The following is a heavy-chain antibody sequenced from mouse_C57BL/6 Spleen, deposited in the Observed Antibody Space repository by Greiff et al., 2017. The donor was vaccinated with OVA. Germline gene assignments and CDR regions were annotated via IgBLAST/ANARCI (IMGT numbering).Heavy chain of an antibody. CDR2: IYPGNSDT. CDR1: GYTFTSYW. J-gene: IGHJ4*01. V-gene: IGHV1-5*01. D-gene: IGHD1-1*01. CDR3: TRHYGSSYGYAMDY. Sequence: VHVKQSGTVLARPGASVKMSCKTSGYTFTSYWMHWVKQRPGQGLEWIGAIYPGNSDTSYNQKFKGKAKLTAVTSASTAYMELSSLTNEDSAVYYCTRHYGSSYGYAMDYWGQGTSVTVSS.